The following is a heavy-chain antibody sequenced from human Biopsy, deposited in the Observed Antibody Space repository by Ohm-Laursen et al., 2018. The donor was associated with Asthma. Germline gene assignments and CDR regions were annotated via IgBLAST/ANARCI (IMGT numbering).Heavy chain of an antibody. CDR2: VYYSGST. Sequence: TLSLTCTVSGRSINNFYWSWIRQPPGKGLESIGHVYYSGSTNYNPSLKSRVTISIDASKNQFSLKLTSVTAADTAVYYCARGVDRVTGLLDHFDSWGQGTLVTVSS. CDR3: ARGVDRVTGLLDHFDS. J-gene: IGHJ4*02. D-gene: IGHD2-21*02. CDR1: GRSINNFY. V-gene: IGHV4-59*01.